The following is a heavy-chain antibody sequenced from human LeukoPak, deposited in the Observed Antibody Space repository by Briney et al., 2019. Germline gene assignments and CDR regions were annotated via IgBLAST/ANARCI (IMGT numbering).Heavy chain of an antibody. J-gene: IGHJ4*02. Sequence: GGSLRLSCAASGFTFSSYGMHWVRQAPGKGLEWVAFIRYDGSNKYYADSVKGRFTISRDNSKNTLYLQMNSLRTEDTAMYYCAKDMGYTFGHAFDYWGQGTLVTVSS. CDR1: GFTFSSYG. V-gene: IGHV3-30*02. CDR2: IRYDGSNK. CDR3: AKDMGYTFGHAFDY. D-gene: IGHD5-18*01.